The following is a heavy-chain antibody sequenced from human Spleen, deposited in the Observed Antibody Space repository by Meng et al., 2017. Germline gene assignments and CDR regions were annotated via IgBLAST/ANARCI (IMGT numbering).Heavy chain of an antibody. CDR3: ARNFISQHSDY. V-gene: IGHV3-66*01. CDR1: GFTVSSNY. Sequence: EVQLFQFGGGLVQPGGSLRLSCAASGFTVSSNYMSWVRQAPGKGLEWVSVIYSGGSTYYADSVKDRFTISRDNSKNTLYLQMNSLRAEDTAVYYCARNFISQHSDYWGQGTLVTVSS. J-gene: IGHJ4*02. CDR2: IYSGGST. D-gene: IGHD3-10*01.